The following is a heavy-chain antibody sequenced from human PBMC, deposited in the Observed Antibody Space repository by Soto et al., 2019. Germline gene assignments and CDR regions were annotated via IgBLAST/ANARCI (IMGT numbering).Heavy chain of an antibody. CDR2: TSGGGDVA. CDR1: GFTFINYA. D-gene: IGHD4-17*01. Sequence: EVQLLESGGGLIQPGGSLRLSCTASGFTFINYAMNWVRQAPGKGLEWVSGTSGGGDVAFYADSVKGRFAISRDNSKNTLYLQMNSLRAEDTALYYCVKKSIGTVTNPVYWSCELWGRGTLVTVSS. CDR3: VKKSIGTVTNPVYWSCEL. V-gene: IGHV3-23*01. J-gene: IGHJ2*01.